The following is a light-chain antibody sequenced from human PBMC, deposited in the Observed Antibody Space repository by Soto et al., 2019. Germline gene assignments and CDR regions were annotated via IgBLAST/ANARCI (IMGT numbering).Light chain of an antibody. Sequence: QSVLTQPPSASGTPGQRVTISCSGRSSNIGSNTVNWYQQLPGTAPKLLIYSNNQRPSGVPDRFSGSKSGTSASLAISGLQSEDKADYYCAAWDDSLNGWVFGGGTKLTVL. CDR2: SNN. V-gene: IGLV1-44*01. CDR3: AAWDDSLNGWV. J-gene: IGLJ3*02. CDR1: SSNIGSNT.